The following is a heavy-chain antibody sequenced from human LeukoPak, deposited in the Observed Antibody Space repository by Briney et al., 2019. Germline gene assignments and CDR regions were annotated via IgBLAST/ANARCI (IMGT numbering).Heavy chain of an antibody. CDR1: GGSISSYY. CDR2: VYYSGST. V-gene: IGHV4-59*12. J-gene: IGHJ4*02. Sequence: PSETLSLTCTVSGGSISSYYWSWIRQPPGRGLEWIGYVYYSGSTYNNPSLQSRVTISVDTSKNQFSLKLSSVTAADTAVYYCARVLKVRGYYDSSGCFDYWGQGTLVTVSS. D-gene: IGHD3-22*01. CDR3: ARVLKVRGYYDSSGCFDY.